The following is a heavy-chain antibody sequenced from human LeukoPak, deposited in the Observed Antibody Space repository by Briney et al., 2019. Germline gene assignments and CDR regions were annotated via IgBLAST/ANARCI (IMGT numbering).Heavy chain of an antibody. Sequence: GGSLRLSCAASGFTFSSYWMSWVRQAPGKGLEWVANIKQDGSEKYYVDSVKGRFTISRDNAKNTLYLQMNSLRAEDTAVYYCARDPYYDILTGPTLENDADYWGQGTLVTVSS. V-gene: IGHV3-7*01. CDR2: IKQDGSEK. D-gene: IGHD3-9*01. J-gene: IGHJ4*02. CDR3: ARDPYYDILTGPTLENDADY. CDR1: GFTFSSYW.